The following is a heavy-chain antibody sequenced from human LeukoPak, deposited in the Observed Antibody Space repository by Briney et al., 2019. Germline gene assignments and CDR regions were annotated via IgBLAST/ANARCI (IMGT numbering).Heavy chain of an antibody. D-gene: IGHD3-3*01. J-gene: IGHJ3*02. Sequence: SVKVSCKASGGTFSSYAINWVRQAPGQGLEWMGEIIPIFSTSNYAQKFQGRVTITADESTSTAYMELSRLRSDDTAVYYCASSVASGQNAFDIWGQGTMVTVSS. V-gene: IGHV1-69*01. CDR1: GGTFSSYA. CDR2: IIPIFSTS. CDR3: ASSVASGQNAFDI.